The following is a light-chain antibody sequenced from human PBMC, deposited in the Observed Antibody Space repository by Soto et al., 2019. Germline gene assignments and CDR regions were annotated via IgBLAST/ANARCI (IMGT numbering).Light chain of an antibody. CDR2: GAS. Sequence: IVLTRSQGTLSLSPGARAPTLCRASQSVSSSYLAWYQHKRGQAPRLLVYGASSRATGIPDRFSGSGSGTDFTLTISRLEPADSAVYYCQQYGSSPPRTFGQGTKVDI. V-gene: IGKV3-20*01. CDR1: QSVSSSY. J-gene: IGKJ1*01. CDR3: QQYGSSPPRT.